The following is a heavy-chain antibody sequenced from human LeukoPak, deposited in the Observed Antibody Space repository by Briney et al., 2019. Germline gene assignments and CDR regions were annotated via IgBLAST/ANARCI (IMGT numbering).Heavy chain of an antibody. D-gene: IGHD2-2*02. J-gene: IGHJ5*02. Sequence: SETLSLTCAVYGGSFSGYYWSWIRQPPGKGLEWIGEINHSGSTNYNPSLKSRVTISVDTSKNRFSLKLSSVTAADTAVYYCASRYDCSSTSCYTNSNNWFDPWGQGTLVTVSS. CDR3: ASRYDCSSTSCYTNSNNWFDP. CDR1: GGSFSGYY. V-gene: IGHV4-34*01. CDR2: INHSGST.